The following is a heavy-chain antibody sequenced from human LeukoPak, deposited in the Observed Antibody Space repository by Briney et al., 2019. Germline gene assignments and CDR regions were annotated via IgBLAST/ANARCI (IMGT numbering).Heavy chain of an antibody. CDR1: RFTFSDYY. J-gene: IGHJ1*01. CDR3: AIMHGYYDGSGYWVQ. D-gene: IGHD3-22*01. Sequence: PGGSLRLSCAASRFTFSDYYMSWIRQAPGKGLEWVSYISSRSTDIKYADSVKGRFTISRDNARNSLYLQMNSLRDEDTALYYCAIMHGYYDGSGYWVQWGQGTLVTVSS. CDR2: ISSRSTDI. V-gene: IGHV3-11*03.